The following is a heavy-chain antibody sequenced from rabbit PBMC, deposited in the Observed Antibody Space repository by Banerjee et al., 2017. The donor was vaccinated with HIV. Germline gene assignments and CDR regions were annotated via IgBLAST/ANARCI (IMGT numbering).Heavy chain of an antibody. CDR1: GLDFSSSYY. Sequence: QSLEEYGGDLVQPEGSLTLTCKASGLDFSSSYYMCWVRQAPGKGLEWIGCINTGGGGSTYYASWAKGRFTISKTSSTTVTLQMTSLTAADTATYFCARSYAGYGYASNLWGPGTLVTVS. CDR3: ARSYAGYGYASNL. D-gene: IGHD6-1*01. V-gene: IGHV1S40*01. J-gene: IGHJ4*01. CDR2: INTGGGGST.